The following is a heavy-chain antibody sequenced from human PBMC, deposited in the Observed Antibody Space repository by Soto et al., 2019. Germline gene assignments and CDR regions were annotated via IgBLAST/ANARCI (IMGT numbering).Heavy chain of an antibody. CDR2: IYYSGST. D-gene: IGHD3-10*01. Sequence: QVQLQESGPGLVKPSETLSLTCTVSGGSISSYYWSWIRQPPGKGLEWIGYIYYSGSTNYNPSLKSRVTLSVDTSKNQFSLKLSSVTAADTAVYYCASGRFGELFPSFDYWGQGTLVTVSS. J-gene: IGHJ4*02. CDR1: GGSISSYY. CDR3: ASGRFGELFPSFDY. V-gene: IGHV4-59*01.